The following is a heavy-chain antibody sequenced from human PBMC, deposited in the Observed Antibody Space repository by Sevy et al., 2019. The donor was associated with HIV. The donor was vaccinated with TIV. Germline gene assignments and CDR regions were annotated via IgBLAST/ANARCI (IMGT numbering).Heavy chain of an antibody. CDR3: AKDRRRGYSFGLDS. J-gene: IGHJ5*01. Sequence: GGCLRLSCVGSGFPFGSHSMHWVRQAPGKGLEWVAVISYDGDNKYYPDSVKGRFTISRDNSKNTLFLQMNSLRGDDTAVYYCAKDRRRGYSFGLDSWGQGTLVTVSS. CDR2: ISYDGDNK. D-gene: IGHD5-18*01. CDR1: GFPFGSHS. V-gene: IGHV3-30*18.